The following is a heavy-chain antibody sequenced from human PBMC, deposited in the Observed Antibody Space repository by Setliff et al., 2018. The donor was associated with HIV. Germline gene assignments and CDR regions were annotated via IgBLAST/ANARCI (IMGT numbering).Heavy chain of an antibody. D-gene: IGHD3-22*01. V-gene: IGHV1-46*01. J-gene: IGHJ5*02. CDR3: ARASMGLVGYYDSSGLNWFDP. Sequence: ASVKVSCKASGYTFTSYYMHWVRQAPGQGLEWMGIINPSGGSTNYAQKFRGRVTITRDTSASTAYMELSSLRSEDTAVYYCARASMGLVGYYDSSGLNWFDPWGQGTLVTVSS. CDR1: GYTFTSYY. CDR2: INPSGGST.